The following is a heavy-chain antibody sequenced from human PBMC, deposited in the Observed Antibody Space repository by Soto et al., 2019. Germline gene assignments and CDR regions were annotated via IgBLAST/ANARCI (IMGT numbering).Heavy chain of an antibody. J-gene: IGHJ4*02. CDR1: GYMFTRYT. CDR2: INAGNGNT. V-gene: IGHV1-3*01. Sequence: QVQLVQSGAEVKKPGASVKISCKTSGYMFTRYTMQWVRQATGQRLERMGWINAGNGNTKHSQKFQGRVTITADESTSTAYLDLSGLRSEDTAVYYCAGPVEMATISRSYLFYWGQGTLVTVSS. D-gene: IGHD5-12*01. CDR3: AGPVEMATISRSYLFY.